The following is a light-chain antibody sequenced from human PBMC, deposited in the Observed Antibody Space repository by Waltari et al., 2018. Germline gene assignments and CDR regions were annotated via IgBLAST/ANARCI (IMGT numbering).Light chain of an antibody. CDR3: SSYTSSSTLA. CDR2: DVT. Sequence: QSALTKPASVPGSPGQSLTISCPGTSGAAGGYKFVSWYQQHPGKAPKLMIYDVTNRPSGVSNRFSGSKSGNTASLTISGLQAEDEADYYCSSYTSSSTLAFGGGTKLTVL. V-gene: IGLV2-14*03. J-gene: IGLJ2*01. CDR1: SGAAGGYKF.